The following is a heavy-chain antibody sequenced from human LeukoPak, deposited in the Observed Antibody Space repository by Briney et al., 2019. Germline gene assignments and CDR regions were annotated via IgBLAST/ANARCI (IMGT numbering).Heavy chain of an antibody. V-gene: IGHV3-23*01. CDR2: ISGSGGSS. J-gene: IGHJ4*02. D-gene: IGHD3-22*01. Sequence: GGSLRLSCAASGFTFSSYAMSGVRQPPGKGLEGGSAISGSGGSSYYADSVKGRFTISRDNSKNTLYLQMNSLRAEDTAVYYCAKHSDSSGYYYVSWGQGTLVTVSS. CDR1: GFTFSSYA. CDR3: AKHSDSSGYYYVS.